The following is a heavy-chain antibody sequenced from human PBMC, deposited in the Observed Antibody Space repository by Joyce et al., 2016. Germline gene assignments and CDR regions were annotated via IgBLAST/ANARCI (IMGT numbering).Heavy chain of an antibody. CDR2: IYQNGDS. Sequence: QVQLQESGPRLVKPSGTLSLTCTVSGDSISGSHWWVWVRQSPGKGLEWIGDIYQNGDSNYSPSLKNRVTISLDKSRNHFSLKLNSVTAADTAIYYCARVHNFYYYMDVWGKGTTVTVSS. D-gene: IGHD5-24*01. J-gene: IGHJ6*03. V-gene: IGHV4-4*02. CDR3: ARVHNFYYYMDV. CDR1: GDSISGSHW.